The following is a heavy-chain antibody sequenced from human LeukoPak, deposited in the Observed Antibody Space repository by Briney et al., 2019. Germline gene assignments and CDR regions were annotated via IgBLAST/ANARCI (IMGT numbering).Heavy chain of an antibody. Sequence: PGRSLRLSCAASGFTFDDYAMHWVRQAPGKGLEWVSGISWNSGSIGYADSVKGRFTISRDNAKNSLYLQMNSLRAEDTALYYCAKDLYSSSPSWGQGTMVTVSS. CDR3: AKDLYSSSPS. J-gene: IGHJ3*01. CDR1: GFTFDDYA. CDR2: ISWNSGSI. D-gene: IGHD6-13*01. V-gene: IGHV3-9*01.